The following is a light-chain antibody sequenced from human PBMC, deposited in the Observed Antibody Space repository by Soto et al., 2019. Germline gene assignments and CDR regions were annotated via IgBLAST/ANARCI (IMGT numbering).Light chain of an antibody. CDR3: QQYNSYSRT. Sequence: DIQMTQSPSSLSASVGDRVTMTCRASHSISNWLAWYQQKPGKAPKLLIYDASSLESGVPSGFSGSGSGTEFTLTISSLQPDDFATYYCQQYNSYSRTFGQGTKLDIK. J-gene: IGKJ1*01. CDR1: HSISNW. V-gene: IGKV1-5*01. CDR2: DAS.